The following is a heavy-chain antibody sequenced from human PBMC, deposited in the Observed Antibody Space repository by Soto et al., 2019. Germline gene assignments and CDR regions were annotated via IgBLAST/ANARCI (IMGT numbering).Heavy chain of an antibody. J-gene: IGHJ4*02. CDR2: ISAYNGNT. CDR3: AKTFGYSYAIDY. CDR1: GYTFTSYG. D-gene: IGHD5-18*01. Sequence: QVQLVQSGAEVKKPGASVKVSCKASGYTFTSYGISWVRQAPGQGLEWMGWISAYNGNTNDAQKLQGRVTMTTDPSTSTAYMELRSLTSDDTAVYYCAKTFGYSYAIDYWGQGTLVTVSS. V-gene: IGHV1-18*01.